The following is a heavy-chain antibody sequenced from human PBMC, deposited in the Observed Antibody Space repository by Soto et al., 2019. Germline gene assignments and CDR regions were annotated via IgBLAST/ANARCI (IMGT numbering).Heavy chain of an antibody. CDR2: ISYDGSNK. Sequence: SLRLSCAASGFTFSSYAMHWVRQAPGKGLEWVAVISYDGSNKYYADSVKGRFTISRDNSKNTLYLQMNSLRAEDTAVYYCARSWYSSGWYTGFWFDPWGQGTLVTVSS. CDR3: ARSWYSSGWYTGFWFDP. D-gene: IGHD6-19*01. J-gene: IGHJ5*02. CDR1: GFTFSSYA. V-gene: IGHV3-30-3*01.